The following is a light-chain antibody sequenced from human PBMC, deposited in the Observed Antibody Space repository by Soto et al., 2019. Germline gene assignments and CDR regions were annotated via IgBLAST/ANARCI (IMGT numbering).Light chain of an antibody. CDR2: GGS. CDR3: QRYNSAPRT. J-gene: IGKJ4*01. V-gene: IGKV1-27*01. CDR1: QGIAVY. Sequence: DIQMTQSPSSLSAFVGDRVTITCRASQGIAVYLAWYQQKPGKVPKLLIYGGSSLVSGVPFRFSGSGSGTDFTRTISSLQPEDVATYCCQRYNSAPRTFCGGTKVEIK.